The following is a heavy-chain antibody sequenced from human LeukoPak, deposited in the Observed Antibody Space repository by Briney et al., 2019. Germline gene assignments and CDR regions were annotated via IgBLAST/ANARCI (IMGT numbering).Heavy chain of an antibody. CDR3: ARVAVAGTCDY. Sequence: LETLSLTCTVSGASINSRDYFWGWIRQPPGKGLEWIASIYYSGTTYYNPSLKSRVTISIDTSKNQFSLRLSSVTAADTAVYYCARVAVAGTCDYWGQGTLVTVSS. CDR1: GASINSRDYF. J-gene: IGHJ4*02. V-gene: IGHV4-39*07. CDR2: IYYSGTT. D-gene: IGHD6-19*01.